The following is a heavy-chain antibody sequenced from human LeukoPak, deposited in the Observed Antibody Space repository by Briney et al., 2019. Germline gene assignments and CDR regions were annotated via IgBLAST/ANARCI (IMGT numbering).Heavy chain of an antibody. V-gene: IGHV4-61*02. CDR1: GGSISSGGYY. Sequence: PSQTLSLTCTVSGGSISSGGYYWSWIRQPAGKGLEWIGRIYTSGNTNYNPSLKSRVTISVDTSKNQFSMMLSSVTAADTAVYYCARSRSYDILTGFHRSYYFDYWGQGTLVTVSS. D-gene: IGHD3-9*01. CDR2: IYTSGNT. J-gene: IGHJ4*02. CDR3: ARSRSYDILTGFHRSYYFDY.